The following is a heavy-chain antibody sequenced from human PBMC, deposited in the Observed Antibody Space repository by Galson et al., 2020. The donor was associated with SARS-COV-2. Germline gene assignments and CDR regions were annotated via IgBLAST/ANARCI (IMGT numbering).Heavy chain of an antibody. CDR2: ISSSSSYI. CDR3: ASLPSKEAYYYYGMDV. Sequence: TGGSLRLSCAAPGFTLSSYSMNWVRQAPGQGLEWLSSISSSSSYIYYADSVKGRFTISRDNAKNSLYLQMNSLRAEDTAVYYCASLPSKEAYYYYGMDVWGQGTTVTVSS. J-gene: IGHJ6*02. CDR1: GFTLSSYS. V-gene: IGHV3-21*01.